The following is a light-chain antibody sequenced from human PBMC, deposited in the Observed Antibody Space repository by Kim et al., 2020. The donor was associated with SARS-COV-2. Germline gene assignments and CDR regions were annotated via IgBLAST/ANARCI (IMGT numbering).Light chain of an antibody. CDR3: SSYRSSTYYV. J-gene: IGLJ1*01. CDR2: DVS. Sequence: QSALTQPASVSGSPGQSITISCTGTSSDVGGYNYVSWYQQHPGKAPKLMIYDVSKRPSGVSNRFSGSKSGNTASLTISGLQAEDEADYYCSSYRSSTYYVFGTGTKVTVL. CDR1: SSDVGGYNY. V-gene: IGLV2-14*01.